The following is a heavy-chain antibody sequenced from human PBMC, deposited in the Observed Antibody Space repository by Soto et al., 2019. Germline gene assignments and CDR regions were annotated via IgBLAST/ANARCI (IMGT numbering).Heavy chain of an antibody. CDR3: AREPDTAMVTSWFDP. CDR2: IIPIFGTA. CDR1: GGTFSSYA. Sequence: GASVKGSCKASGGTFSSYAISWVRQAPGQGLEWMGGIIPIFGTANYAQKFRGRVTITADESTSTAYMELSSLRSEDTAVYYCAREPDTAMVTSWFDPWGQGTLVTVSS. J-gene: IGHJ5*02. D-gene: IGHD5-18*01. V-gene: IGHV1-69*13.